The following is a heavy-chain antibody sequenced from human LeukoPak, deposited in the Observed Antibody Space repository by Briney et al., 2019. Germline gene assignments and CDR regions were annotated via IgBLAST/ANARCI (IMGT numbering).Heavy chain of an antibody. D-gene: IGHD6-19*01. CDR2: INHNSGGT. CDR3: ARWIAVAGSQKSDY. V-gene: IGHV1-2*02. CDR1: GYTFTDHY. J-gene: IGHJ4*02. Sequence: GASVKVSCKASGYTFTDHYMHWVRQAPGQGLEWMGWINHNSGGTNYAQKFQGRVTMTRDTSISTAYMELSRLRSDDTAVYYCARWIAVAGSQKSDYWGQGTLVTVSS.